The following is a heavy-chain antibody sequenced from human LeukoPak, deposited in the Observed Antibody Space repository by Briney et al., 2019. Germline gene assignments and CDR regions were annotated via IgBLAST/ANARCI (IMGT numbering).Heavy chain of an antibody. V-gene: IGHV3-33*01. CDR2: IWYDGSNK. J-gene: IGHJ4*02. CDR3: ARDTLGYFDY. CDR1: GFTFSGSG. Sequence: HPGGSLRLSCAASGFTFSGSGMHWVRQAPGKGLEWVAGIWYDGSNKYYADSVKGRFTISRDNSKTTLYLQMNSLRAEDTAVYYCARDTLGYFDYWGQGTLVTVSS.